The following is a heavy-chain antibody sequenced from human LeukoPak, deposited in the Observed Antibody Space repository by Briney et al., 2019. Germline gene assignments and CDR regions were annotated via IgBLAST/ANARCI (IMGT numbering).Heavy chain of an antibody. CDR2: IYYSGST. CDR3: ARDHRDGYNRIDY. V-gene: IGHV4-39*07. J-gene: IGHJ4*02. D-gene: IGHD5-24*01. Sequence: SETLSLTCTVSGGSISSSSYYWGWIRQPLGKGLEWIGSIYYSGSTYYNPSLKSRVTISVDTSKNQFSLKLSSVTAADTAVYYCARDHRDGYNRIDYWGQGTLVTVSS. CDR1: GGSISSSSYY.